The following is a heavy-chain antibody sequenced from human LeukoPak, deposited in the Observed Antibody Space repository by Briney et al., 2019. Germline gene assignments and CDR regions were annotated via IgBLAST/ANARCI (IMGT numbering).Heavy chain of an antibody. CDR3: ARLKPGGSYDY. D-gene: IGHD1-14*01. V-gene: IGHV4-34*01. J-gene: IGHJ4*02. CDR1: GGSFSGYY. Sequence: SETLSLTCAVYGGSFSGYYWSWIRQPPGKGLEWIGEINHSGSTNYNTSLKSRVTISVDTSKNQFSMKRSSVTAADTAVYYCARLKPGGSYDYWGQGTLVTVSS. CDR2: INHSGST.